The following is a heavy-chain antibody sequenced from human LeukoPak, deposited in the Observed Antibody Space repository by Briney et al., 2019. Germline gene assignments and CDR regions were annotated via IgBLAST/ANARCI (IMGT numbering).Heavy chain of an antibody. D-gene: IGHD6-19*01. CDR1: GSTFSSYA. Sequence: GGSLRLSCAASGSTFSSYAMSWVRQAPGQGLEWVSAISGSGGSTYYADSVKGRFTISRDNSKNTLYLQMNSLRAEDTAVYYCAKDFSGSGWYYWGQGTLVTVSS. J-gene: IGHJ4*02. CDR3: AKDFSGSGWYY. V-gene: IGHV3-23*01. CDR2: ISGSGGST.